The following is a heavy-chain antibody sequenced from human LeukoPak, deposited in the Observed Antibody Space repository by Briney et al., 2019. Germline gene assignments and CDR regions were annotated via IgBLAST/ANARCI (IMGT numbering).Heavy chain of an antibody. Sequence: SETLSLTCAVYGGSFSGYYWSWIRQPPGKGLEWIGEINHSGSTNYNPSLKSRVTISVDTSKNQFSLKLSSVTAADTAVYYCASLGEVRAFDYWGQGTLVTVSS. D-gene: IGHD3-16*01. CDR2: INHSGST. J-gene: IGHJ4*02. CDR1: GGSFSGYY. V-gene: IGHV4-34*01. CDR3: ASLGEVRAFDY.